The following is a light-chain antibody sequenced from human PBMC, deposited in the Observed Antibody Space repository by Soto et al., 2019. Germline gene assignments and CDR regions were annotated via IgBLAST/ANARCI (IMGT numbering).Light chain of an antibody. J-gene: IGKJ2*01. CDR3: QRYDGY. CDR2: GAS. CDR1: QNINNW. V-gene: IGKV1-5*01. Sequence: DTQMTQSPSTLSASVGDTVTITCRARQNINNWLAWYQQKPEKVPKLLIYGASTLEDGVPSRFSGSRPGTEFTLTINSLQPDDFATYYCQRYDGYFGQGTKPEIK.